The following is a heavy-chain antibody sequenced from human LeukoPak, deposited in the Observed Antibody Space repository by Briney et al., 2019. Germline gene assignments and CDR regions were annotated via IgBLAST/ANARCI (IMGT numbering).Heavy chain of an antibody. CDR2: IYTSGST. CDR3: AREGYGDYVPRSYYYYGMDV. J-gene: IGHJ6*02. CDR1: GGSISSYY. Sequence: PSETLSLTCTVSGGSISSYYWSWIRQPAGKGLEWIGRIYTSGSTNYNPSLKSRVTMSVDTSKNQFSLKLSSVTAADTAVYYCAREGYGDYVPRSYYYYGMDVWGQGTTVTVSS. D-gene: IGHD4-17*01. V-gene: IGHV4-4*07.